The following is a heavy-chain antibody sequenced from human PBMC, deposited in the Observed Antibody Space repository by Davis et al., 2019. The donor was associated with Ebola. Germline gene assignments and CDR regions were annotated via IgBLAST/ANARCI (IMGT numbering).Heavy chain of an antibody. CDR3: AKRMSAGHYYYGMDV. J-gene: IGHJ6*02. Sequence: PGGSLRLSCAASGFTFSSYAMSWVRQAPGKGLEWVSAISGSGGSTYYADSVKGRFTISRDNSKTTLYLQMNSLRAEDTAVYYCAKRMSAGHYYYGMDVWGQGTTVTVSS. D-gene: IGHD6-19*01. CDR1: GFTFSSYA. V-gene: IGHV3-23*01. CDR2: ISGSGGST.